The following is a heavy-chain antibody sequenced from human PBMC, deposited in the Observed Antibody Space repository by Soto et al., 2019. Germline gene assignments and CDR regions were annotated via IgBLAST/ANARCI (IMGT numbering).Heavy chain of an antibody. Sequence: GGSLRLSCAASGFTFSSYSMNWVRQAPGKGLEWVSSISSSSSYIYYADSVKGRFTISRDNAKNSLYLQMNSLRAEDTAVYYCARDLQPAYYYDSSGYLDAFDIWGQGTMVTVSS. CDR1: GFTFSSYS. CDR3: ARDLQPAYYYDSSGYLDAFDI. J-gene: IGHJ3*02. D-gene: IGHD3-22*01. CDR2: ISSSSSYI. V-gene: IGHV3-21*01.